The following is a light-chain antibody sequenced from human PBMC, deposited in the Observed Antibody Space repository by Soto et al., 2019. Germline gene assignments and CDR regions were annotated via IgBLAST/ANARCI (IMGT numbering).Light chain of an antibody. V-gene: IGKV1-5*03. CDR3: QQYNSDSKT. Sequence: DIQMTQSPSTLSASVGDRVTITCRASQSINNWLAWYQQKPGKAPKVLIYKASNLESGVPSRFSGSGSGTEFTLTISRLQPDDFATYYCQQYNSDSKTFGQGTKVEIK. CDR2: KAS. J-gene: IGKJ1*01. CDR1: QSINNW.